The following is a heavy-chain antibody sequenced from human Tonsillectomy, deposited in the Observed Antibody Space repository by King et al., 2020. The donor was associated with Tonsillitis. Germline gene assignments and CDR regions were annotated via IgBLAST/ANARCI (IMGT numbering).Heavy chain of an antibody. CDR1: GGTFTTYA. CDR3: ARDLDGMDV. Sequence: QLVQSGAEVKKPGSSVKVSCKVSGGTFTTYAINWVRQSPGQGLDWMGDIIPIFGRANFAQKFQGRVTITADESTSTAYMELNRLRSEDTAVYYCARDLDGMDVWGQGTTVTVSS. V-gene: IGHV1-69*12. J-gene: IGHJ6*02. CDR2: IIPIFGRA.